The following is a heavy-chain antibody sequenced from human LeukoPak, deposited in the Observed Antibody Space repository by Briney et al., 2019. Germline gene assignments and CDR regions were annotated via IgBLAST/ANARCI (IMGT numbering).Heavy chain of an antibody. D-gene: IGHD3-10*01. J-gene: IGHJ4*02. CDR2: ISYDGSNK. V-gene: IGHV3-30*18. CDR3: AKDRRGTMVRGVIKYFDY. Sequence: PGGSLRLSCAASGVTFSSYGMHWVRQAPGKGLEWVAVISYDGSNKYYAVSVKGRFTISRDNTKNTLYLQMNSLRAEDTAVYYCAKDRRGTMVRGVIKYFDYWGQGTLVTVSS. CDR1: GVTFSSYG.